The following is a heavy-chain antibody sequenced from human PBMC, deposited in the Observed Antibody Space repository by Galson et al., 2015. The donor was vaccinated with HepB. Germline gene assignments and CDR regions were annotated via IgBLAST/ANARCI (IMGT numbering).Heavy chain of an antibody. CDR3: AREGAVVAATLRSWYFDL. D-gene: IGHD2-15*01. V-gene: IGHV4-34*01. J-gene: IGHJ2*01. CDR1: GGSFSGYY. CDR2: INHSGST. Sequence: ETLSLTCAVYGGSFSGYYWSWIRQPPGKGLEWIGEINHSGSTNYNPSLKSRVTISVDTSKNQFSLELSSVTAADTAVYYCAREGAVVAATLRSWYFDLWGRGTLVTVSS.